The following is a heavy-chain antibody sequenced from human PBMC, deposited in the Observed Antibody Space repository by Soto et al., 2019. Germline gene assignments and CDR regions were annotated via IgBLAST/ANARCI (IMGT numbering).Heavy chain of an antibody. CDR3: ARMSYFYDKWYFDL. D-gene: IGHD3-22*01. J-gene: IGHJ2*01. CDR2: VYYSGTT. CDR1: GASINNNDYY. V-gene: IGHV4-30-4*01. Sequence: SETLSLTCAVSGASINNNDYYWSWIRQTPGKGLEWIGYVYYSGTTDYIPSLKSRLSMSIDKSQNQFTLKLNSVTAADTATYYCARMSYFYDKWYFDLWGRGTLVTVSS.